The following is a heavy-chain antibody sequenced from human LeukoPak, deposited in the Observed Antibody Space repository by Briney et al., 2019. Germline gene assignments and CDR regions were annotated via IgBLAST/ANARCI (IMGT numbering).Heavy chain of an antibody. CDR2: ISYDGSNK. D-gene: IGHD2-21*02. CDR1: GFSFSSYA. V-gene: IGHV3-30*14. J-gene: IGHJ4*02. CDR3: KVTDGV. Sequence: GRSLRLSCAASGFSFSSYAMHWVRQAPGKGLEWVAVISYDGSNKFYADSVKGRFTISRDNSKNTLYLQMSSLRAEDTAVYYCKVTDGVWGQGTLVTVSS.